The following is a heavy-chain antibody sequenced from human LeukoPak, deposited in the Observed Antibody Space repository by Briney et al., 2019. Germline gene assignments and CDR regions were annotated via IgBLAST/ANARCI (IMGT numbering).Heavy chain of an antibody. J-gene: IGHJ6*02. D-gene: IGHD2-2*01. CDR2: IYTSGST. Sequence: SETLSLTCTVSGGSISSYYWSWIRQPAGKELEWIGRIYTSGSTNYNPSLKSRVTMSVDTSKNQFSLKLSSVTAADTAVYYCARVPGYCSSTSCYIYYGIDVWGQGTTVTVSS. V-gene: IGHV4-4*07. CDR3: ARVPGYCSSTSCYIYYGIDV. CDR1: GGSISSYY.